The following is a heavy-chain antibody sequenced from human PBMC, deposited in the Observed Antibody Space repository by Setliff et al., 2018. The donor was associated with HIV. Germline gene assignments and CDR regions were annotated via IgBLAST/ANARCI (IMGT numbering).Heavy chain of an antibody. J-gene: IGHJ6*02. V-gene: IGHV4-34*01. CDR3: ARVRGRYYYHYAMDV. CDR1: GGSFSGYY. D-gene: IGHD3-10*01. Sequence: ETLSLTCAAYGGSFSGYYWSWIRQPPGKGLEWIGEINDNGSTNYNPSLKSRVTISVDTSKNQFSLKLSSVTAADTAVYYCARVRGRYYYHYAMDVWGQGTTVTVSS. CDR2: INDNGST.